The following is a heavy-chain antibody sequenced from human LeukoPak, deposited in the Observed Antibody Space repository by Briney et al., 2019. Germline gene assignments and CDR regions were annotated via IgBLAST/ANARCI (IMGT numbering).Heavy chain of an antibody. CDR1: GFTFSSYA. D-gene: IGHD3-9*01. CDR3: ARDRPLAGYDILTGYYQVDAFDI. V-gene: IGHV3-23*01. CDR2: ISGSGGST. Sequence: GGSLRLSCAASGFTFSSYAMSWVRQAPGKGLDWVSGISGSGGSTYYADSVKGRFTISRDNSKNTLSLQMNSLRAEDTAVYYCARDRPLAGYDILTGYYQVDAFDIWGQGTMVTVSS. J-gene: IGHJ3*02.